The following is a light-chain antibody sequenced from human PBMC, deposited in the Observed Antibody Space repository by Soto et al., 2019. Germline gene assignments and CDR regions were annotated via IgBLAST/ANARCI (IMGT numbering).Light chain of an antibody. Sequence: VVTQSPASLSVSPGDRVTISCRAGPISSNLAWHQQRPGQAPRLLIYGASVRATGVPARFSAGGSGTDFTLIISNLEPEDFAVYYCQQRVNWPPTFGGGTKVDI. CDR1: PISSN. J-gene: IGKJ4*01. CDR2: GAS. V-gene: IGKV3-11*01. CDR3: QQRVNWPPT.